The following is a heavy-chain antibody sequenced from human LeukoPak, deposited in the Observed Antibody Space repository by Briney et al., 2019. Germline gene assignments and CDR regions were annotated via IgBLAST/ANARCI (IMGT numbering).Heavy chain of an antibody. CDR3: ARDTRSYDTSGYYYFDY. J-gene: IGHJ4*02. CDR1: GASTTSYY. CDR2: IYSDGTT. D-gene: IGHD3-22*01. V-gene: IGHV4-59*01. Sequence: PSETLSLTFSVSGASTTSYYWNWRRQAPGKGLEWIGYIYSDGTTSYSPSLRSRVTISIDTSRNQFSLKLSSVTAADAAVYYCARDTRSYDTSGYYYFDYWGQGALVTVSS.